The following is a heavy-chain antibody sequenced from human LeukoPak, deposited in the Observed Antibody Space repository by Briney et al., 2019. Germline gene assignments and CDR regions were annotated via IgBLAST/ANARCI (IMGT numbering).Heavy chain of an antibody. CDR2: IYDSGGT. Sequence: PSETLSLTCTVSGGSISSYYWSWIRQPPGKGLEWIGDIYDSGGTNYNPSLKSGVTISVDTSKNQFSLQLSPVTAADTAVYYCARRMYDSRGYPLFDYWGRGTLVTVSS. J-gene: IGHJ4*02. CDR1: GGSISSYY. V-gene: IGHV4-59*08. D-gene: IGHD3-22*01. CDR3: ARRMYDSRGYPLFDY.